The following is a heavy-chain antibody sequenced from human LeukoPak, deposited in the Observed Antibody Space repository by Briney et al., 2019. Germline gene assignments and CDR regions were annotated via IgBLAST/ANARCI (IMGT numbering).Heavy chain of an antibody. CDR2: ITSRSSHI. V-gene: IGHV3-21*01. J-gene: IGHJ6*03. CDR1: GFTFSIYS. Sequence: TGGSLRLSCEASGFTFSIYSISWFRQAPGKGLGWVSSITSRSSHIYYADSVKGRFTIFRDNARNSLYLQMNNLRAEDAAVYFCARVAAGATVNIIYYYYMDVWGKGTTVTVSS. CDR3: ARVAAGATVNIIYYYYMDV. D-gene: IGHD4-17*01.